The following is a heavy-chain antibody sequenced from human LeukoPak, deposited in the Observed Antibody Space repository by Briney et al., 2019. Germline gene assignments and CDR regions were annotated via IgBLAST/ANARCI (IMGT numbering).Heavy chain of an antibody. CDR3: GRGKVGKLWAYYYYSFYMDV. Sequence: SETLSLTCAVYGGSFRGYYWSWIRQPPRKGLEWSGEINHRGSTNYNPSPKSRVTISVDTSKNQFSLKLSSLTPAGTPVYYCGRGKVGKLWAYYYYSFYMDVWAKGPRSPSP. CDR1: GGSFRGYY. J-gene: IGHJ6*03. D-gene: IGHD2-21*01. CDR2: INHRGST. V-gene: IGHV4-34*01.